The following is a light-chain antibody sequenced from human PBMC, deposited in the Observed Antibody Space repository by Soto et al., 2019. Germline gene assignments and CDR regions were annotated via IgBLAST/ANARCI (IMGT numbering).Light chain of an antibody. Sequence: DIQMTQSPSSVSASVGDRITITCRASQDISRWSAWYQQKPGRAPNLLIYTASTLESGVPSRFSGSGSGTDFTLTISNLQPEDFATYYCQQVDSFPLTFGGGTKVEIK. CDR3: QQVDSFPLT. V-gene: IGKV1D-12*01. CDR1: QDISRW. CDR2: TAS. J-gene: IGKJ4*01.